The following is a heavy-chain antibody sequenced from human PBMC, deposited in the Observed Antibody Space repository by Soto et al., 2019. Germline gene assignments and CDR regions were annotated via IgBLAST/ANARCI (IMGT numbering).Heavy chain of an antibody. V-gene: IGHV3-21*01. CDR1: GFTFSSYS. CDR3: AREQYSKINWFDP. Sequence: CGSLRLSWAASGFTFSSYSMNWVRQAPGKGLEWVSSISSSSSYIYYADSVKGRFTISRDNAKNSLYLQMNSLRDEDTAVYYCAREQYSKINWFDPWGQGTLVTAPQ. CDR2: ISSSSSYI. J-gene: IGHJ5*02. D-gene: IGHD6-6*01.